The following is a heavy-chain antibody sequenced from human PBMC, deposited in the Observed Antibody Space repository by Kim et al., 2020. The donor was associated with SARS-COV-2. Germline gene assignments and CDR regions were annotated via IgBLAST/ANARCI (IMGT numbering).Heavy chain of an antibody. J-gene: IGHJ5*02. Sequence: ASVKVSCKASGYTFTSYAMNWVRQAPGQGLEWMGWINTNTGNPTYAQGFTGRFVFSLDTSVSTAYLQISSLKAEDTAVYYCARDPLPVWQQLVQWNWFDPWGQGTLVTVSS. CDR2: INTNTGNP. CDR1: GYTFTSYA. D-gene: IGHD6-13*01. V-gene: IGHV7-4-1*02. CDR3: ARDPLPVWQQLVQWNWFDP.